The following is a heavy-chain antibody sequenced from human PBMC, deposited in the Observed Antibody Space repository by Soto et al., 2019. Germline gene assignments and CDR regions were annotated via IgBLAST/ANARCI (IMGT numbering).Heavy chain of an antibody. D-gene: IGHD1-26*01. CDR3: ARFPQTAIVGAAYFDY. J-gene: IGHJ4*02. CDR2: IIPILGIA. CDR1: GGTFSSYI. V-gene: IGHV1-69*02. Sequence: QVQLVQSGAEVKKPGSSVKVSCKASGGTFSSYIISWVRQAPGQGLEWMGRIIPILGIANYAQKFQGRVTITAEKSTSTAYMELSSLRSEDTAVYFCARFPQTAIVGAAYFDYWGQGTLVTVSS.